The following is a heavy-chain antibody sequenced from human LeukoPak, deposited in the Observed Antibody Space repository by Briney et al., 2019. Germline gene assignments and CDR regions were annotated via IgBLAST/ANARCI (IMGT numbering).Heavy chain of an antibody. V-gene: IGHV3-7*01. CDR2: IKQDGSEK. D-gene: IGHD1-26*01. CDR3: ARESGYSGSHFDY. J-gene: IGHJ4*02. Sequence: PGGSLRLSCAASGFTFTSYWMSWVRQAPGKGLGWVANIKQDGSEKYYVDSVKGRFTISRANAKNSLYPQMNSLRAEDTAVYYCARESGYSGSHFDYWGQGTLVNVSS. CDR1: GFTFTSYW.